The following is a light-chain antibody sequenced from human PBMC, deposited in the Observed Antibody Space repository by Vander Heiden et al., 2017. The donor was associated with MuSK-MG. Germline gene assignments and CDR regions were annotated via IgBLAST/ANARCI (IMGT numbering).Light chain of an antibody. CDR1: QSVSSN. Sequence: EIVMTQSPATLSVSPGERATLSCWASQSVSSNLAWYQQKPGQAPRLLIYGASTRATGIPARFSGSGSGTEFTLTISSLQSEDFAVYYCQQYNNWPPSYTFGQGTKLESK. V-gene: IGKV3-15*01. CDR3: QQYNNWPPSYT. J-gene: IGKJ2*01. CDR2: GAS.